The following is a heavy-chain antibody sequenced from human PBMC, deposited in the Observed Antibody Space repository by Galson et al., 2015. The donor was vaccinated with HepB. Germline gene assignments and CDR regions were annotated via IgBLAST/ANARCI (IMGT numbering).Heavy chain of an antibody. CDR1: GSTFSSYA. Sequence: SLRLSCAASGSTFSSYAMHWVRQAPGKGLEWVAVISYDGSNKYYADSVKGRFTISRDDSKNTLYLQMNSLRAEDTAVYYCARVKIRDSSGYYYGGGYFDYWGQGTLVTVSS. J-gene: IGHJ4*02. V-gene: IGHV3-30-3*01. CDR2: ISYDGSNK. CDR3: ARVKIRDSSGYYYGGGYFDY. D-gene: IGHD3-22*01.